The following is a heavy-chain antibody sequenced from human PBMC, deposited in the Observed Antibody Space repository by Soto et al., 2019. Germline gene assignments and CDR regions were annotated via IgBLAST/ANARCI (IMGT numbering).Heavy chain of an antibody. D-gene: IGHD6-19*01. CDR2: INPNSGGT. Sequence: ASVKVSCKASGYTFSGFYMHWVRQAPGQGLEWMGWINPNSGGTKSAEKFQGRVTMTRDTSISTAYMELSRLTSDDTAVYYCASAAVTGTAGLDFWGQGTQVTSPQ. CDR3: ASAAVTGTAGLDF. J-gene: IGHJ4*02. CDR1: GYTFSGFY. V-gene: IGHV1-2*02.